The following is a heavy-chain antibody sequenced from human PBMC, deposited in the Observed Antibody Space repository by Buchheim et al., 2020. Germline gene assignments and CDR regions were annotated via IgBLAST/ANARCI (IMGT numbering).Heavy chain of an antibody. D-gene: IGHD5-18*01. V-gene: IGHV3-33*01. J-gene: IGHJ4*02. Sequence: QVQVVESGGGVVQPGRSLRLSCAVSGFTFSNYGMHWVRQAPGKGLEWVAVIWYDGSKKYYAESVKGRITFSRDNSKNTLWLQMDSLRAEDTAVYYCARLGQQWSLDYWGQGTL. CDR1: GFTFSNYG. CDR2: IWYDGSKK. CDR3: ARLGQQWSLDY.